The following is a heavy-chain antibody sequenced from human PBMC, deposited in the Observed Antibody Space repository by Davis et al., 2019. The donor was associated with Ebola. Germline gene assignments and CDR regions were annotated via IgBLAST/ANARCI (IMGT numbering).Heavy chain of an antibody. CDR1: GYTFTGNA. CDR3: ARGDDGDCYSSGTD. CDR2: ISAGSGAT. D-gene: IGHD2-21*02. V-gene: IGHV1-3*01. Sequence: SVKVSCKASGYTFTGNAIHWVRQAPGQRLEWMGCISAGSGATKYSQKFQDRVSITRDTSASTAYVELSNLRPEDTSIYYCARGDDGDCYSSGTDWGQGTLVTVSS. J-gene: IGHJ4*02.